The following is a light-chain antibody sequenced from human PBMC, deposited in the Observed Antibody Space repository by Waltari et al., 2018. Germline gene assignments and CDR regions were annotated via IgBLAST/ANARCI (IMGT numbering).Light chain of an antibody. Sequence: DIQMTQSPSSVSASVGDRVTITCRASQDVTKYIAWYQQKPGRAPKVLIFDVSTLQSGVPSRFSGSGSGTEFSLTISSLQPEDFATDYCQQGDSLPPAFGQGTKVEI. J-gene: IGKJ1*01. CDR3: QQGDSLPPA. CDR2: DVS. CDR1: QDVTKY. V-gene: IGKV1-12*01.